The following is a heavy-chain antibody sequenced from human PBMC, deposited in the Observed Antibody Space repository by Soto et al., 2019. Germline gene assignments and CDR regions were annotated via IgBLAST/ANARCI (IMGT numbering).Heavy chain of an antibody. CDR3: AKDLIVGTHSRPYYFDY. D-gene: IGHD1-26*01. V-gene: IGHV3-23*01. J-gene: IGHJ4*02. CDR1: GFMFSSYG. CDR2: ISGNGGYT. Sequence: GGSLRLSCAASGFMFSSYGMSWVRQAPGKGLEWVSAISGNGGYTYYADSVKGRFTISRDNSKNTLWLQMNSLRAEDTAVYYCAKDLIVGTHSRPYYFDYWGLGTLVTVSS.